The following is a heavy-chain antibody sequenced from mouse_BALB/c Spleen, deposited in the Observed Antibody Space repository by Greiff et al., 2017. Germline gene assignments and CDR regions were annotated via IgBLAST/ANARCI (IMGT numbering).Heavy chain of an antibody. Sequence: EVHLVESGGGLVKPGGSLKLSCAASGFTFSDYYMYWVRQTPEKRLEWVATISDGGSYTYYPDSVKGRFTISRDNAKNNLYLQMSSLKSEDTAMYYCASPRYGNYVGYFDVWGAGTTVTVSS. CDR1: GFTFSDYY. J-gene: IGHJ1*01. CDR3: ASPRYGNYVGYFDV. D-gene: IGHD2-10*02. V-gene: IGHV5-4*02. CDR2: ISDGGSYT.